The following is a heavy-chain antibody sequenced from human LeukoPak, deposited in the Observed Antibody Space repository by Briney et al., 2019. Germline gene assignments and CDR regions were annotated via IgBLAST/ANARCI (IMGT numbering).Heavy chain of an antibody. D-gene: IGHD3-10*01. V-gene: IGHV5-51*01. CDR3: ARQRLRGISYFGF. CDR1: GSRFTSFW. Sequence: GASLKISCKGSGSRFTSFWIGWVRQMPGKGLEWMGIIYPGDSDTRYSPSFQGQVTISADKSINTAYLQWSSLKASDTAMYYCARQRLRGISYFGFWGQGTLVTVSS. J-gene: IGHJ4*02. CDR2: IYPGDSDT.